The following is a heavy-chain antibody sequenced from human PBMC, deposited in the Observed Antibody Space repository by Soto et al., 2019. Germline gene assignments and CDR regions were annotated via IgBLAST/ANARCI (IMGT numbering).Heavy chain of an antibody. CDR2: ISSSSSYI. Sequence: GGSLRLSCAASGFTFSSYSMNWVRQAPGRGLEWVSSISSSSSYIYYADSVKGRFTISRDNAKNSLYQQMNSLRAEDTAVYYYARLYYYYRSGYYQTTYAFDIWGQGTMVTVSS. V-gene: IGHV3-21*01. D-gene: IGHD3-22*01. CDR3: ARLYYYYRSGYYQTTYAFDI. CDR1: GFTFSSYS. J-gene: IGHJ3*02.